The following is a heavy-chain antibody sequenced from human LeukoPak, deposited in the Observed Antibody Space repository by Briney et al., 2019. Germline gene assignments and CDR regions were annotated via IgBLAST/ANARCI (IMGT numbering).Heavy chain of an antibody. J-gene: IGHJ3*02. V-gene: IGHV4-59*01. D-gene: IGHD2-2*01. CDR2: IYYSGST. Sequence: SETLSLTCTVSGGSISSYYWSWIRQPPGKGLEWIGYIYYSGSTNYNPSLKSRVTISVDTSKNQFSLKLSSVTAADTAVYYCARVGYCSSTSCYRYAFDIWGQGTMVTVSS. CDR1: GGSISSYY. CDR3: ARVGYCSSTSCYRYAFDI.